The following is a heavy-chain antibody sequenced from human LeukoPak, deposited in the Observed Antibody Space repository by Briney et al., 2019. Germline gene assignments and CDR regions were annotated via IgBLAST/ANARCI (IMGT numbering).Heavy chain of an antibody. V-gene: IGHV3-48*01. CDR1: GFTFSSYS. D-gene: IGHD2-15*01. CDR2: ISSSSSTI. CDR3: AKGGTNTFGCTGGSCYSRAFVY. Sequence: QSGGSLRLSCAASGFTFSSYSMNWVRQAPGKGLEWVSYISSSSSTIYYADSVKGRFTISRDNAKNSLYLQMNSLRAEDTAVYYCAKGGTNTFGCTGGSCYSRAFVYWGQGTLVTVSS. J-gene: IGHJ4*02.